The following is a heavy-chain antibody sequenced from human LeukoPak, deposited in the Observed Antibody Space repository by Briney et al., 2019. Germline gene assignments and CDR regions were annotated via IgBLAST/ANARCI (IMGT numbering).Heavy chain of an antibody. CDR1: GFTFSNYN. J-gene: IGHJ4*02. CDR2: IRYDGSNN. Sequence: PGGSLRLSCAASGFTFSNYNMHWVRQAPGKGLEWEAFIRYDGSNNYYADSVQGRFTIYRDNSKNTMYLQMKSLRGEDTAVYYCARDPLDRQQLAKGYFDYWGQGTLVTVSS. CDR3: ARDPLDRQQLAKGYFDY. V-gene: IGHV3-30*02. D-gene: IGHD6-13*01.